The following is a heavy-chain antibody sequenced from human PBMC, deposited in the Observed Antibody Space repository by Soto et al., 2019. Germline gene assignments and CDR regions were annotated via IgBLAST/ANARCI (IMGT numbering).Heavy chain of an antibody. Sequence: QVQLVESGGGVVQPGRSLRLSCAASGFTFSSYGMHWVRQAPGKGLEWVAVIWYDGSNKYYADSVKGRFTISRDNSKNTLYLQMNSLRAEDTAVYYCARVMDGDYLDYWGQGTLVPVSS. V-gene: IGHV3-33*01. CDR1: GFTFSSYG. J-gene: IGHJ4*02. D-gene: IGHD3-16*01. CDR3: ARVMDGDYLDY. CDR2: IWYDGSNK.